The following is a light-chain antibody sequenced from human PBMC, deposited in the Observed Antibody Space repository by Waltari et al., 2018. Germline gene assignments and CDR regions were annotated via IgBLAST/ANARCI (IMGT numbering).Light chain of an antibody. CDR1: SSNVVAYNY. CDR3: SSYISSSTLEL. CDR2: YVS. V-gene: IGLV2-14*03. Sequence: QSALTQPASVSGSPGQSITISCTGTSSNVVAYNYVSWYQQHPGKAPKLMIFYVSIRPSGVFNRCSGSTSGNTAALNISGLQAEDEADYYCSSYISSSTLELFGGGTSLTVL. J-gene: IGLJ2*01.